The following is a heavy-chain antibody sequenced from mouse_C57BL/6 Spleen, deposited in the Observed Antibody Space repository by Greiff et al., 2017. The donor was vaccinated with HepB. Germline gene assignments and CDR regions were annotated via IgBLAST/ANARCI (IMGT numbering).Heavy chain of an antibody. D-gene: IGHD1-1*01. V-gene: IGHV1-39*01. CDR1: GYSFTDYN. CDR3: ARGGNYGSRFHFDV. CDR2: INPNYGTT. Sequence: EVQLQQSGPELVKPGASVKISCKASGYSFTDYNMNWVKQSNGKSLEWIGVINPNYGTTSYNQKFKGKATLTVDQSSSTAYMQLNSLTSEDSAVYYGARGGNYGSRFHFDVWGTGTTVTVSS. J-gene: IGHJ1*03.